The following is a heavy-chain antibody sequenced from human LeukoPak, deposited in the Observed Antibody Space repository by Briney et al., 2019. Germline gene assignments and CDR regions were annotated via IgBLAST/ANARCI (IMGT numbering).Heavy chain of an antibody. V-gene: IGHV3-23*01. D-gene: IGHD3-10*01. CDR2: ISGSGGST. Sequence: PGGSLRLSCAASGFTFSSYAMSWVRQAPGKGLEWVSAISGSGGSTYYADSVKGRFTISRDNSKNTLYLQMNSLRAEDTAVYYCAKSDIDYGSGSYYKVEYFPHWGQGTLVTVSS. J-gene: IGHJ1*01. CDR3: AKSDIDYGSGSYYKVEYFPH. CDR1: GFTFSSYA.